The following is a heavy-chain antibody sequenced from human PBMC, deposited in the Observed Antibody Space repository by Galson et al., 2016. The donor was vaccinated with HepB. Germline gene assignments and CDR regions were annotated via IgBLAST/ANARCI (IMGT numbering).Heavy chain of an antibody. CDR1: GYTFTAYY. J-gene: IGHJ4*02. D-gene: IGHD3-16*01. CDR2: INPNNGDT. CDR3: ARGGPGVYDYPDY. V-gene: IGHV1-2*05. Sequence: SVKVSCKASGYTFTAYYIHWVRQAPGQGLEWMGRINPNNGDTNYAQKFQGRVSMTRDTSIRTAYMELSRLRFDDTVVYYCARGGPGVYDYPDYWGQGTLVTVFS.